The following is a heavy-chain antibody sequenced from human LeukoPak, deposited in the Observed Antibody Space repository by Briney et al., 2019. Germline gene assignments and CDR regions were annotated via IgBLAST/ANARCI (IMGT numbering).Heavy chain of an antibody. J-gene: IGHJ6*02. V-gene: IGHV4-30-4*01. CDR2: IYYSGST. Sequence: PSQTLSLTCTVSGGSISSGDYYWSWIRQPPGKGLEWIGYIYYSGSTYYNPSLKSRVTISVDTSKNQFSLRLSSVTAADTAVYYCARITIFPPVYYYYGMDVWGQGTTVTVSS. CDR1: GGSISSGDYY. D-gene: IGHD3-9*01. CDR3: ARITIFPPVYYYYGMDV.